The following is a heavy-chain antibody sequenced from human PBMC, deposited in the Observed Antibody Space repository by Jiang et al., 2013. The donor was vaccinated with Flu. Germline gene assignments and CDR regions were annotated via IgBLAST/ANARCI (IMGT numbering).Heavy chain of an antibody. CDR2: INPSGGST. J-gene: IGHJ4*02. Sequence: SGAEVKKPGASVKVSCKASGYTFTSYYMHWVRQAPGQGLEWMGIINPSGGSTSYAQKFQGRVTMARDTSTSTVYMELSSLRSEDTAVYYCARIRGGDCSSTSCYGVFDYWGQGTLVTGLL. D-gene: IGHD2-2*01. CDR3: ARIRGGDCSSTSCYGVFDY. CDR1: GYTFTSYY. V-gene: IGHV1-46*01.